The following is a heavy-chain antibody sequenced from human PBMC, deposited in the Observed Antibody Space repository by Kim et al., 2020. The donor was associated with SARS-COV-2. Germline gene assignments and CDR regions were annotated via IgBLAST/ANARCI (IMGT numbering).Heavy chain of an antibody. V-gene: IGHV1-2*02. CDR2: INPNSGGT. Sequence: ASVKVSCKASGYTFTGYYMHWVRQAPGQGLEWMGWINPNSGGTNYAQKFQGRVTMTRDTSISTAYMELSRLRSDDTAVYYCAKGESIAAADTWFDPWGQGTLVTVSS. J-gene: IGHJ5*02. D-gene: IGHD6-13*01. CDR3: AKGESIAAADTWFDP. CDR1: GYTFTGYY.